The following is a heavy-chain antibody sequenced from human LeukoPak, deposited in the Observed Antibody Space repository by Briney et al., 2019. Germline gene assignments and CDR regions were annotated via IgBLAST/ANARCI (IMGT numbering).Heavy chain of an antibody. Sequence: GGSLRLSCAASGFTFSSYAMHWVRQAPGKGLEWVAVISYDGSNKYYADSVKGRFTISRDNSKNTLYLQMNSLRAEDTAVYYCARDHRIAARPFDYWGQGTLVTVSS. CDR2: ISYDGSNK. V-gene: IGHV3-30-3*01. CDR3: ARDHRIAARPFDY. CDR1: GFTFSSYA. D-gene: IGHD6-6*01. J-gene: IGHJ4*02.